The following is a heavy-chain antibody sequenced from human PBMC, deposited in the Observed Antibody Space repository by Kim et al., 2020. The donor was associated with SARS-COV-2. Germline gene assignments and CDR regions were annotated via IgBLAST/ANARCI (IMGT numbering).Heavy chain of an antibody. D-gene: IGHD2-15*01. Sequence: ASVKVSCKASGYTFTSYGISWVRQDPGQGLEGMGWVSAYNGNTNYAQKLQGRVTMTTDTSKSTADMELMSLRCDDTAVYYCARWVRYWSGGSCYSSREFRRSSNGFFPCGQGNLVSVSS. V-gene: IGHV1-18*04. J-gene: IGHJ5*02. CDR3: ARWVRYWSGGSCYSSREFRRSSNGFFP. CDR1: GYTFTSYG. CDR2: VSAYNGNT.